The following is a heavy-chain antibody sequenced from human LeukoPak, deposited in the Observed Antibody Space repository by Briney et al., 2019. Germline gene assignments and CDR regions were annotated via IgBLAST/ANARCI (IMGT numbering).Heavy chain of an antibody. CDR3: ARVEGDTAMPHGAFDI. Sequence: SGTLSLTCAVSGDSISSSNWWSWVRQPPGKGLEWIGEIYHSGSTNYIPSLKSRVTISVDKSKNQFSLKLSSVTAADTAVYYCARVEGDTAMPHGAFDIWGQGTMVTVSS. CDR2: IYHSGST. V-gene: IGHV4-4*02. J-gene: IGHJ3*02. CDR1: GDSISSSNW. D-gene: IGHD5-18*01.